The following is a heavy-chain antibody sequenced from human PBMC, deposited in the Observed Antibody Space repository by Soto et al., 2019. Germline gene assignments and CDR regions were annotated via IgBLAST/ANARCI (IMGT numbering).Heavy chain of an antibody. CDR1: GYTFTGYY. CDR3: ARDFTDYYGSGSPPYGMDV. J-gene: IGHJ6*02. CDR2: INPNSGGT. V-gene: IGHV1-2*04. D-gene: IGHD3-10*01. Sequence: ASVEVSCKASGYTFTGYYMHWVRQAPGQGLEWMGWINPNSGGTNYAQKFQGWVTMTRDTSISTAYMELSRLRSDDTAVYYCARDFTDYYGSGSPPYGMDVWGQGTTVTVSS.